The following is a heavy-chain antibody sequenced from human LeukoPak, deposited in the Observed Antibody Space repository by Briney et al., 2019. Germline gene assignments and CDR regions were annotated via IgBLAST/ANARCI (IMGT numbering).Heavy chain of an antibody. CDR1: GGSISPYY. D-gene: IGHD3-22*01. V-gene: IGHV4-59*01. J-gene: IGHJ4*02. Sequence: NPSETLSLTCTVSGGSISPYYWSWIRQPPGKGLEWIGYIYHSGSTRYNPSLKSRVTISLDVSKNQFSLRLSSVTAADTAVYYCARTYHYDSIGYYFDYWGQGTLVTVSS. CDR3: ARTYHYDSIGYYFDY. CDR2: IYHSGST.